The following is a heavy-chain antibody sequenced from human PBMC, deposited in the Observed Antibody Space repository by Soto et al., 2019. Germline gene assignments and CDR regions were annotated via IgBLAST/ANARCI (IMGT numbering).Heavy chain of an antibody. J-gene: IGHJ4*02. D-gene: IGHD1-7*01. CDR2: IYYSGST. CDR1: GGSISSYY. CDR3: ARIPQLHTPYRYCDY. V-gene: IGHV4-59*01. Sequence: SETLSLTCTVSGGSISSYYWSWIRQPPGKGLEWIGYIYYSGSTNYNPSLKSRVTISVDTSKNQFSLKLSSVTAADTAVYYCARIPQLHTPYRYCDYCRQGTLVTVSS.